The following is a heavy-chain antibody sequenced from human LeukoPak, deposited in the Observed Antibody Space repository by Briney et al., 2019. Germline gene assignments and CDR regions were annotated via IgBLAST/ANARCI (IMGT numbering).Heavy chain of an antibody. V-gene: IGHV4-38-2*02. D-gene: IGHD6-19*01. CDR1: GYSIGSGYY. CDR2: IYHSGST. Sequence: SETLSLTCTVSGYSIGSGYYWGWIRQPPGKGLEWIASIYHSGSTYYNPSLKSRVTISVDTSKNQFSLKLSSVTAADTAVYYCARDSEKYSSGKNWFDPWGQGTLVTVSS. J-gene: IGHJ5*02. CDR3: ARDSEKYSSGKNWFDP.